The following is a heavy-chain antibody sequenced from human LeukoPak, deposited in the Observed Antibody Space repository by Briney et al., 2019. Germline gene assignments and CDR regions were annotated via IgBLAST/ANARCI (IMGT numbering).Heavy chain of an antibody. J-gene: IGHJ4*02. CDR3: ARRYYYDSSGYPLDY. Sequence: SQTLSLTCAVSGRSINSCDYPWTSIPQPPGKVLEWIGYTYHSGSTYYNPSLKSRVTITVDRSKTQYSLKLSSVTATDTAMYYCARRYYYDSSGYPLDYWGQGPLVTVSS. CDR1: GRSINSCDYP. V-gene: IGHV4-30-2*01. D-gene: IGHD3-22*01. CDR2: TYHSGST.